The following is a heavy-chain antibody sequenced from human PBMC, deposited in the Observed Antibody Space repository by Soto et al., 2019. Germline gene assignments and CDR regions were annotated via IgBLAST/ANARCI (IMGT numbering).Heavy chain of an antibody. CDR1: SGSISSSNW. D-gene: IGHD3-10*01. Sequence: SETLSLTCAVSSGSISSSNWWSWVRQPPGKGLEWIGEIYHSGSTNYNPSLKSRVTISVDKSKNQFSLKLSSVTAADTAVYYCARVGNLMVRGVFDYWGQGTLVTVSS. CDR2: IYHSGST. J-gene: IGHJ4*02. CDR3: ARVGNLMVRGVFDY. V-gene: IGHV4-4*02.